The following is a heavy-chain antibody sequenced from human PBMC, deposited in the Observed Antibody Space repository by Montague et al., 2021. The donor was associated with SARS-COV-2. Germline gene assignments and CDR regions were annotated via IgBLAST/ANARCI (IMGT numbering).Heavy chain of an antibody. CDR2: IHYRGAT. J-gene: IGHJ3*01. CDR1: GGSINRSTYY. D-gene: IGHD1-1*01. V-gene: IGHV4-39*01. Sequence: SETLSLTCIVSGGSINRSTYYWAWIRQPPGKGLEWIAPIHYRGATGCDPSLRSRVTISADTSTNQFNLKLTSVTAADMGLYYCARRVTRGAFDVWGQGTMVTVSS. CDR3: ARRVTRGAFDV.